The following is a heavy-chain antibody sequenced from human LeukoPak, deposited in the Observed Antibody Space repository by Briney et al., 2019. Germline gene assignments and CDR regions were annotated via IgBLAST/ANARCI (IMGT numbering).Heavy chain of an antibody. D-gene: IGHD4-17*01. J-gene: IGHJ6*02. CDR3: ARVHGDYYYYYGMDV. CDR1: GGTFSSYA. V-gene: IGHV1-69*04. CDR2: IIPILGIA. Sequence: SVKVSCKASGGTFSSYAISWVRQATGQGLEWMGRIIPILGIANYAQKFQGRVTITADKSTSTAYMELSSLRSEDTAVYYCARVHGDYYYYYGMDVWGQGTTVTVSS.